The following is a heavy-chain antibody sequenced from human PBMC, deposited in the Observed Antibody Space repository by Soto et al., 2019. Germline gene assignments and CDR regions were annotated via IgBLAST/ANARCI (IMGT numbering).Heavy chain of an antibody. CDR2: ISYDASNK. J-gene: IGHJ4*02. D-gene: IGHD6-19*01. CDR1: GFAFSSYA. V-gene: IGHV3-30-3*01. Sequence: QVQLVESGGGVVQPGRSLRLSCAASGFAFSSYAMHWVRRAPGKGLEWVAVISYDASNKYYADSVKGRFTISRDNSKKTMYLQMSSLRPEDTAVYYCARPFSSGWYGAFDFWGQGTLVAVSS. CDR3: ARPFSSGWYGAFDF.